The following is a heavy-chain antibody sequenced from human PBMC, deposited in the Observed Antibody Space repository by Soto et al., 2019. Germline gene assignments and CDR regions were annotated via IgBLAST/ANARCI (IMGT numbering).Heavy chain of an antibody. Sequence: SGPTLVNPTETLTLTCTVSGFSLSTGRKGVSWIRQPPGKALEWLAHIFSDNERSYSTSMQGRLTISKDPSGSQVVLSMTNLDPVDTGTYYCVRMNADSYQFYYAMDVWGQGTTVTVSS. CDR1: GFSLSTGRKG. D-gene: IGHD4-17*01. CDR2: IFSDNER. J-gene: IGHJ6*02. CDR3: VRMNADSYQFYYAMDV. V-gene: IGHV2-26*01.